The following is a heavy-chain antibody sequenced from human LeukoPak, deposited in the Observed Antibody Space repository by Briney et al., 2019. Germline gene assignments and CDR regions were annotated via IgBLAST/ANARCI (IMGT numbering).Heavy chain of an antibody. D-gene: IGHD1-26*01. CDR1: GFTFSSYA. CDR2: ISSNGGST. Sequence: QAGGSLRLSCAASGFTFSSYAMHWVRQAPGKGLEYVSAISSNGGSTYYANSVKGRFTISRDNSKNTLYLQMGSLRAEDMAVYYCARVGGYYYYYMDVWGKGTTVTVSS. V-gene: IGHV3-64*01. CDR3: ARVGGYYYYYMDV. J-gene: IGHJ6*03.